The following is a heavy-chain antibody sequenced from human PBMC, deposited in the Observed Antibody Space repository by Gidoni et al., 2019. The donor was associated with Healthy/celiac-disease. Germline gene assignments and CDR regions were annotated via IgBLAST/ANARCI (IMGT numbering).Heavy chain of an antibody. J-gene: IGHJ4*02. Sequence: QLQLQESGSGLVKPSQTLSLTCAVAGGSISSGGYSWSWIRQPPGKGLEWIGYISRSGSTYYNPSLKSRVTISVDRSKNQFSLKLSSVTAADTAVYYCAAREEKYYDSSGYYNVPDYWGQGTLVTVSS. CDR3: AAREEKYYDSSGYYNVPDY. CDR1: GGSISSGGYS. V-gene: IGHV4-30-2*01. CDR2: ISRSGST. D-gene: IGHD3-22*01.